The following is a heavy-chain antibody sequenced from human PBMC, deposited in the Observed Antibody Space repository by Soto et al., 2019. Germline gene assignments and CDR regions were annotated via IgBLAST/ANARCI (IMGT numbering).Heavy chain of an antibody. D-gene: IGHD3-16*01. V-gene: IGHV4-39*07. J-gene: IGHJ5*02. CDR1: GASISDSSYF. Sequence: SETLSLTCTVSGASISDSSYFWVWIRQPPGKGLECIGYIYYSGITNYNPSLKSRVTISVDTSKNQFSLKLSSVTAADTAVYYCARDLGGWFDPWGQGTLVTVSS. CDR3: ARDLGGWFDP. CDR2: IYYSGIT.